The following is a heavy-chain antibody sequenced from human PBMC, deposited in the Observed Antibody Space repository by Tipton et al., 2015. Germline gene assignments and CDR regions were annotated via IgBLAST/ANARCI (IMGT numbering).Heavy chain of an antibody. Sequence: SLRLSCAASGISFSGSSMHWVRQXSGKGLEWVGHIRHNAHNYETSYAVSVRGRFTISRDDSTNTTYLQRNGLETEDTAVYYCTLPPRFWGQGTLVTVSS. CDR2: IRHNAHNYET. CDR3: TLPPRF. J-gene: IGHJ4*02. CDR1: GISFSGSS. V-gene: IGHV3-73*01.